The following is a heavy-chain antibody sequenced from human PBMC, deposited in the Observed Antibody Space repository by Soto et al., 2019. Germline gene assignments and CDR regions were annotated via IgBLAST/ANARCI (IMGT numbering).Heavy chain of an antibody. CDR3: ARDQIPKKNGYSYGYEY. CDR1: GFTFSSYA. CDR2: ISYDGSNK. Sequence: SLRLSCAASGFTFSSYAMHWVRQAPGKGLEWVAVISYDGSNKYYADSVKGRFTISRDNSKNTLYLQMNSLRDEDTAVYYCARDQIPKKNGYSYGYEYWGQGTLVTVS. V-gene: IGHV3-30-3*01. J-gene: IGHJ4*02. D-gene: IGHD5-18*01.